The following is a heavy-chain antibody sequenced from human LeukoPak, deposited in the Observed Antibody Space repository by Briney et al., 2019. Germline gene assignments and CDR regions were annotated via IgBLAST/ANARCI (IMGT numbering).Heavy chain of an antibody. V-gene: IGHV3-30*04. CDR3: ARDGLGRCGGDCYNWFDP. J-gene: IGHJ5*02. CDR1: GFTFSSYA. CDR2: ISYDGSNK. Sequence: PGGSLRLSCAASGFTFSSYAMHWVRQAPGKGLEWVAVISYDGSNKYYADSVKGRFTISRDNSKNTLYLQMNSLRAEGTAVYYCARDGLGRCGGDCYNWFDPWGQGTLVTVSS. D-gene: IGHD2-21*02.